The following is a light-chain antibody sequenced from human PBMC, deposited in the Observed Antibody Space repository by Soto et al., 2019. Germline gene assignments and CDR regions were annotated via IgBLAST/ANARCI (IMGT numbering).Light chain of an antibody. V-gene: IGKV1-33*01. CDR2: DAS. J-gene: IGKJ4*02. CDR1: QDINNY. CDR3: QQYDNLPLT. Sequence: DIQMTQSPSSLSASVGDRVTITCQASQDINNYLNWYQQKSGKAPKLLIYDASDLETGVPSRFSGSGSGTEFTFTISSLQPEDIATYYCQQYDNLPLTFGGGTKVEIK.